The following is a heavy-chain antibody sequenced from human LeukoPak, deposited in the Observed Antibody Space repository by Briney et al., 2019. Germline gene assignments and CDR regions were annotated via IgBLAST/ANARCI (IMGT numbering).Heavy chain of an antibody. J-gene: IGHJ5*02. CDR3: ARHAIAARPGPNWFDP. V-gene: IGHV4-39*01. Sequence: SETLSLTCTVSGGSISSGGYYWSWIRQPPGKGLEWIGSIYYSGSTYYNPSLKSRVTISVDTSKNQFSLKLSSVTAADTAVYYCARHAIAARPGPNWFDPWGQGTLVTVSS. CDR1: GGSISSGGYY. D-gene: IGHD6-6*01. CDR2: IYYSGST.